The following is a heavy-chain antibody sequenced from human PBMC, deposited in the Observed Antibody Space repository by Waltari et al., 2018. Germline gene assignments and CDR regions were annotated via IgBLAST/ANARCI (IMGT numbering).Heavy chain of an antibody. J-gene: IGHJ5*02. CDR2: IYPSGST. V-gene: IGHV4-38-2*02. D-gene: IGHD6-13*01. Sequence: QVQLQESGPGLVKPSETLSLTCTVSGYSISSGYYWGWIRQPPGKGLEWIGSIYPSGSTYYNPSLKSRVTISVDTPKNQFSLKLSSVTAADTAVYYCARVRKAAADNWFDPWGQGTLVTVSS. CDR3: ARVRKAAADNWFDP. CDR1: GYSISSGYY.